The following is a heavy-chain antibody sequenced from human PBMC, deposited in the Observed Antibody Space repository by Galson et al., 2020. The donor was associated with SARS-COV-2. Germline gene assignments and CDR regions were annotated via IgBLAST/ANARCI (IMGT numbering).Heavy chain of an antibody. V-gene: IGHV3-21*01. CDR3: ARLAARREGFDY. CDR2: ISSSSSYI. CDR1: GFTFSSYS. J-gene: IGHJ4*02. Sequence: GESLKISCAASGFTFSSYSMNWVRQAPGKGLEWVSSISSSSSYIYYADSVKGRFTISRDNAKNSLYLQMNSLRAEDTAVYYCARLAARREGFDYWGQGTLVTVSS. D-gene: IGHD6-6*01.